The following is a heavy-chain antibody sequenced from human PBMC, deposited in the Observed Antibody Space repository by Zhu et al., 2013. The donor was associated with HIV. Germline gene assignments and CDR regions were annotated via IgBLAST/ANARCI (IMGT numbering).Heavy chain of an antibody. CDR3: AREEREETIXVVTAGYFDY. CDR2: IIPIFGTA. CDR1: GGTFSSYA. D-gene: IGHD2-21*02. V-gene: IGHV1-69*01. J-gene: IGHJ4*02. Sequence: QVQLVQSGAEVKKPGSSVKVSCKASGGTFSSYAISWVRQAPGQGLEWMGGIIPIFGTANYAQKFQGRVTITADESTSTAYMELSSLRSEDTAVYYCAREEREETIXVVTAGYFDYWGQGTLVTVSS.